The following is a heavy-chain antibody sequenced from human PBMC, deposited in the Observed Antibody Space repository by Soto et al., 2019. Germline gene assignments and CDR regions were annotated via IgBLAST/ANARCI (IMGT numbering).Heavy chain of an antibody. V-gene: IGHV3-33*01. Sequence: QVQLVESGGGVVQPGRSLRLSCAASGFTFSSYGMHWVRQAPGKGLEWVAVIWYDGSNKYYADSVKGRFTISRDNSKNTLYLQINSLRAEDTAVYYCARDWGAAAGTIDYWGQGTLVTVSS. CDR3: ARDWGAAAGTIDY. CDR2: IWYDGSNK. CDR1: GFTFSSYG. J-gene: IGHJ4*02. D-gene: IGHD6-13*01.